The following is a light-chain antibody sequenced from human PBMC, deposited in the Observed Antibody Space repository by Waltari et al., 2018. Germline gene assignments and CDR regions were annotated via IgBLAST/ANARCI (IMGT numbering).Light chain of an antibody. V-gene: IGKV3-11*01. Sequence: EIVLTQSPATLSLSPGERATLPCRASQSVSTYLGWYQQKPGQAPRLLIFDASSRATGFPARFSATGSGTDFTLTISSLEPEDFATYYCQQRSDWPLTFGGGTKVERK. CDR1: QSVSTY. CDR2: DAS. CDR3: QQRSDWPLT. J-gene: IGKJ4*01.